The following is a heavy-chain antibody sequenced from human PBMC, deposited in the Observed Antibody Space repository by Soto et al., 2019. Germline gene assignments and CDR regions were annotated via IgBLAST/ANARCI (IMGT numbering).Heavy chain of an antibody. Sequence: GGSLRLSCVGSGFTFSTYEMQWVRQAPGKGLEWVSYISSGGSTIFYGESVKGRFTVSRDNDRSSLYLQMNSLRVEDSGVYYCARIGTVLTPDDSWGQGTLVTVSS. D-gene: IGHD2-21*02. CDR2: ISSGGSTI. CDR1: GFTFSTYE. CDR3: ARIGTVLTPDDS. V-gene: IGHV3-48*03. J-gene: IGHJ4*02.